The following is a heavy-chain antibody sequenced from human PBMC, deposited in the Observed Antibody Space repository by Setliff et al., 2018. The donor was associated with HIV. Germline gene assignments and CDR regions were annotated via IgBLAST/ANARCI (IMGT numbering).Heavy chain of an antibody. V-gene: IGHV3-21*04. CDR1: GFTFSNAW. CDR2: ISSSSSYI. Sequence: PGGSLRLSCAASGFTFSNAWMSWVRQAPGKGLEWVSSISSSSSYIYYADSVKGRFTISRDNAKKSLYLEMNRLRVDDTAVYYCVSVITVLRLYEWSYYFDYWGQGTLVTVSS. D-gene: IGHD3-3*01. CDR3: VSVITVLRLYEWSYYFDY. J-gene: IGHJ4*02.